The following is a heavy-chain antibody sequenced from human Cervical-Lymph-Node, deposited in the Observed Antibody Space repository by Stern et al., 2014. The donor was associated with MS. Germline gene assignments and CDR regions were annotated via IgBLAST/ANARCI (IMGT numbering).Heavy chain of an antibody. J-gene: IGHJ4*02. CDR3: AKEGGQAGDTRYSFDY. CDR1: GFTFSKYG. Sequence: VQLVQSGGGVVQPGKSLRLSCEASGFTFSKYGMHWVRQAPGKGLDWVAVVSNDGGVNYHADSVKGRFTISRSNSQNTLYLQMNSLRPEDTDVYYCAKEGGQAGDTRYSFDYWGQGISVTVSS. V-gene: IGHV3-30*18. D-gene: IGHD5-18*01. CDR2: VSNDGGVN.